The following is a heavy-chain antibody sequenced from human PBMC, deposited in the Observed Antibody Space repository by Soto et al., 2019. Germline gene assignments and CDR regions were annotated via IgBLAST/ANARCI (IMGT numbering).Heavy chain of an antibody. V-gene: IGHV4-59*01. CDR2: IYYSGST. Sequence: SSETLSLTCTVSGGSISSYYWSWIRQPPGKGLEWIGYIYYSGSTNYNPSLKSRVTISVDTSKNQFSLKLSSVTAADTAVYYCARRAGPMVPAANGDFDYWGQGTLVTVSS. J-gene: IGHJ4*02. CDR3: ARRAGPMVPAANGDFDY. CDR1: GGSISSYY. D-gene: IGHD2-2*01.